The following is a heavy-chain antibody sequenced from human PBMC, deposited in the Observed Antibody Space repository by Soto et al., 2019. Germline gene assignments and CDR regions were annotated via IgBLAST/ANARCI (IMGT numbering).Heavy chain of an antibody. Sequence: GGSLRLSCAASGFTFSSSTMNWVRQAPGKGLEWVSAIIDSGGYTYYADSVKGRFTISRDNSKNTLYLQMNSLRAEDTALYYCAKETYYYYGMDVWGQGTTVTVSS. V-gene: IGHV3-23*01. CDR2: IIDSGGYT. CDR1: GFTFSSST. J-gene: IGHJ6*02. CDR3: AKETYYYYGMDV.